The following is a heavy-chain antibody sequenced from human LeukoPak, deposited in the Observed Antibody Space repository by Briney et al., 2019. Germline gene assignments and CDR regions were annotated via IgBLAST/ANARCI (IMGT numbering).Heavy chain of an antibody. CDR1: DGSFSTYY. CDR2: INHTGST. Sequence: PSETLSLTCAVYDGSFSTYYWSWIRQPPGKGLEWVGEINHTGSTNYNPSLKSRVTISVDTSKNQFSLKLTSVTAADTAVYYCARPGGRSGLAEYFQHWGQGTLVTVSS. J-gene: IGHJ1*01. D-gene: IGHD6-19*01. V-gene: IGHV4-34*01. CDR3: ARPGGRSGLAEYFQH.